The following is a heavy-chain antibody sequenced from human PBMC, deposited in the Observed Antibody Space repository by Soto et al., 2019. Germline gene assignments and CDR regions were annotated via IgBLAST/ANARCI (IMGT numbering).Heavy chain of an antibody. CDR2: IYNSGTT. Sequence: SETLSLTCTVSGGSITRGGYYWSWIRQHPGKGLEWIGYIYNSGTTYYNPSLKSRVTISVDTSKNQFSLKLTSVTAADTAIYYCASDMSTTWGQGTLVTVSS. CDR3: ASDMSTT. CDR1: GGSITRGGYY. V-gene: IGHV4-31*03. J-gene: IGHJ5*02. D-gene: IGHD2-2*01.